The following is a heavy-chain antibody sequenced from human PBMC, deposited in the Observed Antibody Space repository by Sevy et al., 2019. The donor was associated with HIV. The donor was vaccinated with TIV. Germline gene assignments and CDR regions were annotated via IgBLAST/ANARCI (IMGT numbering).Heavy chain of an antibody. J-gene: IGHJ6*02. CDR2: IKSKTDGGTT. Sequence: GGSLRLSCAASGFTFSNAWMNWVRQAPGKGLEWVGRIKSKTDGGTTDYAAPVKGRFTISRDDSKNTLYLQMNSLKTEDTAVYYCTMPTEALPYYYYYGMDVWGQGTTVTVSS. CDR3: TMPTEALPYYYYYGMDV. V-gene: IGHV3-15*07. CDR1: GFTFSNAW. D-gene: IGHD1-1*01.